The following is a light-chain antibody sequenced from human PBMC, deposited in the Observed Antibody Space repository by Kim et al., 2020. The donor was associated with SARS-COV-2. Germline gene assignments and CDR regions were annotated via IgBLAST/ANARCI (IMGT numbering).Light chain of an antibody. CDR1: QGISSD. V-gene: IGKV1-8*01. Sequence: AIRMTQSPSSFSASTGDRVTITCRASQGISSDLAWYQQKPGKAPKLLIYAASTLQSGVPSRFSGSGAGTDFTLTICCLQSEDFATYYCQQYYSYPYTFGQGTKLEI. CDR2: AAS. CDR3: QQYYSYPYT. J-gene: IGKJ2*01.